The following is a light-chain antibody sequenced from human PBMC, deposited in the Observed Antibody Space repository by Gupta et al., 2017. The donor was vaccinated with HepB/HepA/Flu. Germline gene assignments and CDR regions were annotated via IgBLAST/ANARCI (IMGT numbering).Light chain of an antibody. CDR3: QAWERSTVV. CDR2: QDS. CDR1: KLGDKY. Sequence: SYELPQPPSVSVSPGQTASITCSGDKLGDKYACWYQQKPGQSPVLVIYQDSKRPSGIPERFSGSNSGNTATLTISGTKAMDEADYYCQAWERSTVVFGGGTKLTVL. V-gene: IGLV3-1*01. J-gene: IGLJ2*01.